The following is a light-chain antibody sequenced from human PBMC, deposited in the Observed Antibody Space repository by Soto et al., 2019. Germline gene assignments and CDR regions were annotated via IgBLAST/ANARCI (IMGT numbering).Light chain of an antibody. V-gene: IGKV3-20*01. Sequence: EIVLTQSPGTLSLSPGERATLSCRASQSINNRYLAWYQQKPGQAPRLLIYGASSRATGIPDRFIGSGSGTDFTLTISSLQPEDVATYYCQKYNSAPRTFGQGTKVEIK. CDR2: GAS. CDR3: QKYNSAPRT. J-gene: IGKJ1*01. CDR1: QSINNRY.